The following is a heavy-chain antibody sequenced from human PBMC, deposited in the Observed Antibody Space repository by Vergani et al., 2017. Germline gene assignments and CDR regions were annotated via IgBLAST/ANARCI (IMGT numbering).Heavy chain of an antibody. D-gene: IGHD3-22*01. J-gene: IGHJ4*02. V-gene: IGHV4-59*01. CDR1: GGSMSGYY. CDR3: ARMGGYDEGDAFRIGYFDS. CDR2: MYHSGST. Sequence: QVRLQESGPGLVKPSETLSLTCSVSGGSMSGYYWSWIRQPPGKELEWIGYMYHSGSTNYNPSLETRVTISGDTSKNQFSLNLNSVTAADTAMYYCARMGGYDEGDAFRIGYFDSWGPGILVTVSS.